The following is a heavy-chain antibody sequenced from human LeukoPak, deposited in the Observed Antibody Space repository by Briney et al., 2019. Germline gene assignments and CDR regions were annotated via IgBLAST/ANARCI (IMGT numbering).Heavy chain of an antibody. Sequence: SETLSLTCTVSGGSISSYYWSWIRQPPGKGLEWIGYIYYSGCTNYNPSLKSRVTISVDTSKNQFSLKLSSVTAADTAVYYCAKQQLVGGGWFDPWGQGTLVTVSS. CDR2: IYYSGCT. CDR1: GGSISSYY. D-gene: IGHD6-13*01. J-gene: IGHJ5*02. V-gene: IGHV4-59*01. CDR3: AKQQLVGGGWFDP.